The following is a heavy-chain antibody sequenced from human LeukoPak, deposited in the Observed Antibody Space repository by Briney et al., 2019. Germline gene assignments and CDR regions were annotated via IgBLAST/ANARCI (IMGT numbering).Heavy chain of an antibody. CDR3: VRADSTSSFDH. V-gene: IGHV3-74*01. CDR1: GFTFITYW. J-gene: IGHJ4*02. CDR2: INSDGSSA. Sequence: PGGSLRLSCTASGFTFITYWMHWVRQAPGRGLVWVSRINSDGSSASYADSVKGRFTISRDNAKNTLYLQMNSLRAEDTALYYCVRADSTSSFDHWGQGTLVTVSS. D-gene: IGHD2-2*01.